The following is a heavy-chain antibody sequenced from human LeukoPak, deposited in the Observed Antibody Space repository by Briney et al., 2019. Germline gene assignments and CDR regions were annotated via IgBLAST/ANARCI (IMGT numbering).Heavy chain of an antibody. D-gene: IGHD6-13*01. J-gene: IGHJ6*02. CDR2: IYYSGTT. V-gene: IGHV4-59*01. CDR1: GDFISSYY. Sequence: SETLSLTCTVSGDFISSYYWNCIRQPPGKGLEWIGYIYYSGTTNYNPSLKSRVTISVDTSKNQFSLKLSSVTAADTAVYYCAREDSSSWYGGGYYYYGMDVWGQGTTVTVSS. CDR3: AREDSSSWYGGGYYYYGMDV.